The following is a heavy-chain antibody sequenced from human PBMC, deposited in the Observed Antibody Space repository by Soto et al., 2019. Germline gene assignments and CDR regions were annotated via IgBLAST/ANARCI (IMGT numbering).Heavy chain of an antibody. J-gene: IGHJ4*02. CDR1: GYTFSTYW. CDR2: IYPGDSET. Sequence: VQLVQSGAEVKKPGESLKMSYKVSGYTFSTYWIAWVRQMPGKGLEWMGIIYPGDSETRYNPSFQGQVTISADESVSTAYLQWTSLKASDTGIYYCARAREGGYGGYDAPLDYWGQGTPVTVSS. V-gene: IGHV5-51*01. D-gene: IGHD5-12*01. CDR3: ARAREGGYGGYDAPLDY.